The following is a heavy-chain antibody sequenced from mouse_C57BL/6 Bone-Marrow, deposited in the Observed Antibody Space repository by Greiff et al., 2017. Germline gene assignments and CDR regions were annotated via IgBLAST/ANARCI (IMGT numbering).Heavy chain of an antibody. CDR3: AGYGSSWYFDV. CDR2: INPNNGGT. J-gene: IGHJ1*03. V-gene: IGHV1-26*01. CDR1: GYTFTDYY. Sequence: VQLQQSGPELVKPGASVKISCKASGYTFTDYYMNWVKQSHGKSLEWIGDINPNNGGTSYNQKFKGKATLTVDKSSSTAYMELRSLTSEDSAVYYCAGYGSSWYFDVWGTGTTVTVSS. D-gene: IGHD1-1*01.